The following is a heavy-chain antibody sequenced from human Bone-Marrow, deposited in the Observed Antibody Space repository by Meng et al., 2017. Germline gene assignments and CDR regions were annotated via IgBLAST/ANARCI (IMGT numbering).Heavy chain of an antibody. CDR3: TRDQFYYDSSGFDVDY. Sequence: ETLSLTCAASGFTFSSYWMSWVRQAPGKGLEWVANIKQDGSEKYYVDSVKGRFTISRDNAKNSLYLQMNSLRADDTAVYFCTRDQFYYDSSGFDVDYWGQGTLVTVSS. V-gene: IGHV3-7*01. J-gene: IGHJ4*02. CDR1: GFTFSSYW. CDR2: IKQDGSEK. D-gene: IGHD3-22*01.